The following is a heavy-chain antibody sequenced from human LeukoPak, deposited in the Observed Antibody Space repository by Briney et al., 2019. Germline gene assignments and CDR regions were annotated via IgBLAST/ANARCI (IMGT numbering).Heavy chain of an antibody. CDR3: AKAPSAGNYDYYYMDV. J-gene: IGHJ6*03. Sequence: GGPLRLSCAASGFTFSSYAMSWVRQAPGKGLEWVSAISGSGGSTYYADSVKGRFAISRDISKNTVYLQMNSLRAEDTAIYSCAKAPSAGNYDYYYMDVWGKGTTVTISS. CDR2: ISGSGGST. V-gene: IGHV3-23*01. CDR1: GFTFSSYA.